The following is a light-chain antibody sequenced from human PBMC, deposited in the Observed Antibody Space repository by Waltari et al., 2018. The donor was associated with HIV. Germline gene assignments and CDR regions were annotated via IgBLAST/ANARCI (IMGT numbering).Light chain of an antibody. Sequence: EIVLTQSPGTLSVSPGERATPSCRASQSVSSSYLAWYQQKPGQAPRLLIYGASSRATGIPDRFSGSGSGTDFTLTISRLEPEDFAVYYCQQYGSSRETFGQGTKVEIK. CDR1: QSVSSSY. CDR2: GAS. J-gene: IGKJ1*01. V-gene: IGKV3-20*01. CDR3: QQYGSSRET.